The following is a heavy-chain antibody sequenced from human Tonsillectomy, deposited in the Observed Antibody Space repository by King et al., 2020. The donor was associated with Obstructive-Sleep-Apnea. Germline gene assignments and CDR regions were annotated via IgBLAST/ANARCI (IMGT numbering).Heavy chain of an antibody. D-gene: IGHD3-22*01. Sequence: TLKESGPVLVKPTETLTLTCTVSGFSLSNARMGVSWIRQPPGKALEWLAHLFSNDEKSYSTSLKSRLTISKDTSKSQVVLTMTNMDPVDTATYYCARTFYLRHYYDSSGTLVFDLWGRGTLVTVSS. J-gene: IGHJ2*01. CDR1: GFSLSNARMG. CDR3: ARTFYLRHYYDSSGTLVFDL. CDR2: LFSNDEK. V-gene: IGHV2-26*01.